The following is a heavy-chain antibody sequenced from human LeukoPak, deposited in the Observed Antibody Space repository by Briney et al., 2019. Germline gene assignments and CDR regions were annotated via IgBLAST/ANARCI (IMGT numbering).Heavy chain of an antibody. Sequence: ASVKVSCKASGYTFTGYYMHWVRQAPGQGLEWMGWINPNSGGTNYAQKFQGRVTMTRDTSISTANMELSRLRSDDTAVYYCARGSFGSGSYYFDYWGQGTLVTVSS. J-gene: IGHJ4*02. CDR3: ARGSFGSGSYYFDY. V-gene: IGHV1-2*02. D-gene: IGHD3-10*01. CDR2: INPNSGGT. CDR1: GYTFTGYY.